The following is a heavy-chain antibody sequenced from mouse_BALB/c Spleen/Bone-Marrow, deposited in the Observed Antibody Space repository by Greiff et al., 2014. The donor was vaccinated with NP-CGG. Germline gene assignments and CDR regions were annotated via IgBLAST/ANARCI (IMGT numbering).Heavy chain of an antibody. CDR2: INPYNGDT. CDR1: GYSFTGYF. Sequence: VQLQQSGPELVKPGASVKISCKASGYSFTGYFMNWVMQSHGKSLEWIGRINPYNGDTFYNQKFKGKATLTVDKSSSTAHMELGSLASEDSAVYYCARSGDYDEFAYWGQGTLVTVSA. V-gene: IGHV1-20*02. D-gene: IGHD2-4*01. CDR3: ARSGDYDEFAY. J-gene: IGHJ3*01.